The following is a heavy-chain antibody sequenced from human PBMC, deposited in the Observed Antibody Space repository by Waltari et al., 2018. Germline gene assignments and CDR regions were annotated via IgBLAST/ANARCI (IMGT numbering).Heavy chain of an antibody. CDR1: GVSMDDSSHY. CDR2: VYYNGNT. CDR3: VRHRLAWYFDL. D-gene: IGHD6-19*01. J-gene: IGHJ2*01. Sequence: QLQLQESGPGLVKPSETLSLTCTGSGVSMDDSSHYWGWIRQPPGKGLEWIGSVYYNGNTHHNPSLKSRVTVSGDTSKNQFSLMLNSVTAADTAVYYCVRHRLAWYFDLWGRGTLVTVSS. V-gene: IGHV4-39*01.